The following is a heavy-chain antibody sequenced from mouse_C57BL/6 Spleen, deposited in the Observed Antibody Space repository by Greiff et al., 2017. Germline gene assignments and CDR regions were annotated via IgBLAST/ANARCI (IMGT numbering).Heavy chain of an antibody. CDR1: GYTFTSYW. CDR3: ARDYYYGSSYRYFDV. V-gene: IGHV1-64*01. Sequence: VQLQQPGAELVKPGASVKLSCKASGYTFTSYWMHWVKQRPGQGLEWIGMIHPNSGSTNYNEKFKSKATLTVDKSSSTAYMQLSSLTSEDSAVYYCARDYYYGSSYRYFDVWGTGTTVTVSS. J-gene: IGHJ1*03. CDR2: IHPNSGST. D-gene: IGHD1-1*01.